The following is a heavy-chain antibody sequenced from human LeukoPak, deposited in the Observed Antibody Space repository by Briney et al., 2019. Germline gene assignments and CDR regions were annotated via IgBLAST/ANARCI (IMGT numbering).Heavy chain of an antibody. D-gene: IGHD3-10*01. CDR3: ASGGLWFGELFNMDV. CDR1: GGSISSYY. V-gene: IGHV4-59*01. J-gene: IGHJ6*03. Sequence: SETLSLTCTVSGGSISSYYWSWIRQPPGKGLEWIGYIYYSGSTNYNPSLKSRVTISVDTSKNQFSLKLSSVTAADTAVYYCASGGLWFGELFNMDVWGKGTTVTVSS. CDR2: IYYSGST.